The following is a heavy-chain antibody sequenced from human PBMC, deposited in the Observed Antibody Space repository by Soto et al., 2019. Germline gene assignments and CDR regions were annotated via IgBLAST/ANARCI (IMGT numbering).Heavy chain of an antibody. CDR3: AREVRDTAVEDFDY. CDR2: ISSSISTM. J-gene: IGHJ4*02. D-gene: IGHD5-18*01. CDR1: GFTFSSYS. V-gene: IGHV3-48*02. Sequence: EVQLVESGGGLVQPGGSLRLSCAASGFTFSSYSMNWVRQAPGKGLEWLSYISSSISTMHYADSVEGRFTISRDNAKNSLYLQINSLRDEDTAVYYCAREVRDTAVEDFDYWGQGTLVTVSS.